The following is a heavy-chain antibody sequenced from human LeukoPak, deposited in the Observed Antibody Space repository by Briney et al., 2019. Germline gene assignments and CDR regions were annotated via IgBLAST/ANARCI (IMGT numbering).Heavy chain of an antibody. J-gene: IGHJ4*02. CDR3: ARGLPWVAARYDY. V-gene: IGHV4-39*07. Sequence: SETLSLTCTVSGGSISSSSYSWGWIRQPPGKGLEWIGSVYYSGSTNYNPSLKSRVTISVDTSKNQFSLKLSSVTAADTAVYYCARGLPWVAARYDYWGQGTLVTVSS. CDR2: VYYSGST. D-gene: IGHD6-6*01. CDR1: GGSISSSSYS.